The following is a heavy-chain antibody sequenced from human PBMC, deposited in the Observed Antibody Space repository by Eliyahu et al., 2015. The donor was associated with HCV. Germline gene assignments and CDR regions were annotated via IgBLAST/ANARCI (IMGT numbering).Heavy chain of an antibody. Sequence: QLQESGPGLVKPSETLSLTCTVSGGSISSSSYYWGWIRQPPGKGLEWIGSIYYSGSTYYNPSLKSRVTISVDTSKNQFSLKLSSVTAADTAVYYCARHHGEDAFDIWGQGTMVTVSS. V-gene: IGHV4-39*01. CDR1: GGSISSSSYY. CDR2: IYYSGST. J-gene: IGHJ3*02. CDR3: ARHHGEDAFDI.